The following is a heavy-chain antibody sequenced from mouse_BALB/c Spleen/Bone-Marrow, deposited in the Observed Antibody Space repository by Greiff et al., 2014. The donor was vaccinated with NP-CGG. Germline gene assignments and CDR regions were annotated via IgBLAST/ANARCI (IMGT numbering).Heavy chain of an antibody. D-gene: IGHD1-1*01. CDR1: GFTFNTYA. J-gene: IGHJ4*01. CDR2: IRSKSNNYAT. V-gene: IGHV10-1*02. Sequence: EVQVVESGGGLVQPKGSLKLSCAASGFTFNTYAMNWVRQAPGRGLEWVARIRSKSNNYATYYADSVKDRFTISRDDSQSMLYLQMNNLKTEDTAMYYCVRHSYYYGSRYYAMDYWGQGTSVTVSS. CDR3: VRHSYYYGSRYYAMDY.